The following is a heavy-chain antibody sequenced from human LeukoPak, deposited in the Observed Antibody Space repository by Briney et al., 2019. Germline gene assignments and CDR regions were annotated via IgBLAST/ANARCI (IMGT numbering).Heavy chain of an antibody. V-gene: IGHV3-30*04. CDR1: GFTFSSYA. CDR3: ARPYRVGGSFPFDI. CDR2: ISYDGSNK. D-gene: IGHD3-16*02. Sequence: GGPLRLSCAASGFTFSSYAMHWVRQAPGKGLEWVAVISYDGSNKYYADSVKGRFTISRDNSKNTLYLQMNSLRAEDTAVYYCARPYRVGGSFPFDIWGQGTMVTVSS. J-gene: IGHJ3*02.